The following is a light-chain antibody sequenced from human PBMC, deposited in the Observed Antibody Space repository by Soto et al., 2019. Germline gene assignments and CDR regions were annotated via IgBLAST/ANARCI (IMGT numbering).Light chain of an antibody. V-gene: IGLV7-46*01. CDR3: SLSYSGAVV. J-gene: IGLJ2*01. Sequence: QAVVTQEPSLTVSPGGTVTLTCGSSTGAVTSGHYPYWFQQKPGQAPRTLIYDTNNKHSWTPARFSGSLLGGKAALTLSVAQPEDETEYYCSLSYSGAVVFGGGTKLTVL. CDR1: TGAVTSGHY. CDR2: DTN.